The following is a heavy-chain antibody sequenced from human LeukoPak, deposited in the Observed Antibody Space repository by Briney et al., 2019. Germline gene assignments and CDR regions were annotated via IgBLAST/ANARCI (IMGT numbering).Heavy chain of an antibody. J-gene: IGHJ4*02. V-gene: IGHV4-39*01. Sequence: SETLSLTCTVSGGSTSRSSYYWGWIRQPPGKGLEWIGSIYYSGSTYYNPSLKSRVTISVDTSKNQFSLKLSSVTAADTAVYYCARRGSSWCENFDYWGQGTLVTVSS. D-gene: IGHD6-13*01. CDR1: GGSTSRSSYY. CDR2: IYYSGST. CDR3: ARRGSSWCENFDY.